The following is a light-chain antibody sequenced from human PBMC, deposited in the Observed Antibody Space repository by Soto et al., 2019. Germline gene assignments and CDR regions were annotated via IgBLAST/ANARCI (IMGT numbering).Light chain of an antibody. CDR3: SSYTSSSLYV. Sequence: QSVLAQPASVSGSPGQSITISCTGTSNDVGGYNYVSWFQQHPGKAPKLMIYEVSNRPSGVSDRFSGSRSGNTASLTISGLQAEDEADYYCSSYTSSSLYVFGTGIKATVL. J-gene: IGLJ1*01. CDR1: SNDVGGYNY. V-gene: IGLV2-14*01. CDR2: EVS.